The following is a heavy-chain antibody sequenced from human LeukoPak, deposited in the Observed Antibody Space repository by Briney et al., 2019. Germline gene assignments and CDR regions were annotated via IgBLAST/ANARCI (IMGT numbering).Heavy chain of an antibody. CDR2: ISSSSSYI. CDR1: GFTFSSYS. V-gene: IGHV3-21*01. Sequence: GGSLRLSCAASGFTFSSYSMNWVRQAPGKGLEWVSSISSSSSYIYYADSVKGRFTISRDNAKSSLYLQMNSLRAEDTAVYYCARVRVEQWLVELDYWGQGTLVTVSS. CDR3: ARVRVEQWLVELDY. J-gene: IGHJ4*02. D-gene: IGHD6-19*01.